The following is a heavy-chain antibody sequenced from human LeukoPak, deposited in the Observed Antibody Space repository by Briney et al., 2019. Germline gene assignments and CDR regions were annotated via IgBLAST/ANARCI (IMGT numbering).Heavy chain of an antibody. CDR3: ARQHSSSWYYFDY. J-gene: IGHJ4*02. Sequence: PGESLQISCKGSGYSFTSYWISWVGQMPGKGLEWRGWFDPSDSYTNYSPSFQGHVTISADKSISTAYLQWSSLKASDTAMYYCARQHSSSWYYFDYWGQGTLVTVSS. CDR1: GYSFTSYW. CDR2: FDPSDSYT. D-gene: IGHD6-13*01. V-gene: IGHV5-10-1*01.